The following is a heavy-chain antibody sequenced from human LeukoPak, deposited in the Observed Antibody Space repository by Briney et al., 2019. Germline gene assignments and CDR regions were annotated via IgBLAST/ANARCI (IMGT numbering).Heavy chain of an antibody. Sequence: GGSLRLSCPASGFTFSSYVMSWVRQAPGKGLEWVSAISGSGGSTYYADSVKGRFTISRYNSENTLYMQMNSLRAEDTAVYYCAKSHDSSGSDYWGQGTLVTVSS. D-gene: IGHD3-22*01. CDR2: ISGSGGST. V-gene: IGHV3-23*01. CDR3: AKSHDSSGSDY. J-gene: IGHJ4*02. CDR1: GFTFSSYV.